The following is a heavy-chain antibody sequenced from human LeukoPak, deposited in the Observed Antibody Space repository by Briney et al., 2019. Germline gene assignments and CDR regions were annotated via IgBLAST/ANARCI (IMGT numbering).Heavy chain of an antibody. J-gene: IGHJ4*02. CDR3: AREGYSYGYSPYFDY. CDR1: GGSISSSSYY. CDR2: IYYSGST. V-gene: IGHV4-39*02. Sequence: SETLSLTCTVSGGSISSSSYYWGWIRQPPGKGLEWIGSIYYSGSTYYNPSLKSRVTISVDTSKNQFSLKLSSVTAADTAVYYCAREGYSYGYSPYFDYWGQGTLVTVSS. D-gene: IGHD5-18*01.